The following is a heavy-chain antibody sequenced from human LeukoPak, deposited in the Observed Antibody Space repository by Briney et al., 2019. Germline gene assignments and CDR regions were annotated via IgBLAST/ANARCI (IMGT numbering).Heavy chain of an antibody. J-gene: IGHJ5*02. CDR1: GYTFPIYD. CDR3: AREDYYGSGSYSNWFDP. V-gene: IGHV1-8*01. D-gene: IGHD3-10*01. CDR2: MNPNSGNT. Sequence: ASVKVSCKASGYTFPIYDINWVRQAPGQGLEWMGWMNPNSGNTGYAPKFQGRVTMTRDTSISTAYMELSSLTSEDTAVYYCAREDYYGSGSYSNWFDPWGQGTLVTVSS.